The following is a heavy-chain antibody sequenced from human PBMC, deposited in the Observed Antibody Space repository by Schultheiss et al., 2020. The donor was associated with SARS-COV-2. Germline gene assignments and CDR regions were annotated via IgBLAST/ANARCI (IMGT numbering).Heavy chain of an antibody. V-gene: IGHV4-34*01. CDR3: ARGGLSSTSPVANWFDP. CDR2: INHSGST. J-gene: IGHJ5*02. D-gene: IGHD2-2*01. Sequence: SETLSLTCAVYGGSFSGYYWSWIRQPPGKGLEWIGEINHSGSTNYNPSLKSRVTISVDTSKNQFSLKLSSVTAADTAVYYCARGGLSSTSPVANWFDPWGQGTLVTVSS. CDR1: GGSFSGYY.